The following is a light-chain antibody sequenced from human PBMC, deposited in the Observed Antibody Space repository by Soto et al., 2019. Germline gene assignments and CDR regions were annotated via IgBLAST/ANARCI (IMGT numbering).Light chain of an antibody. J-gene: IGKJ1*01. CDR1: QSVSSSY. CDR3: QQFGSPRT. V-gene: IGKV3-20*01. Sequence: EIVLTQSPGTLSLSPGERATLSCRASQSVSSSYLTWYQQKPGQAPRLLIYGASSRATGIPDRFSGSGSGTYFTLTINRLEPEDFAVYYCQQFGSPRTFGQGTKVEIK. CDR2: GAS.